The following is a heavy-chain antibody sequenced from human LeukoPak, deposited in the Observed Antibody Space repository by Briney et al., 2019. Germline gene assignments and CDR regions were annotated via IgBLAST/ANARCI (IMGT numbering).Heavy chain of an antibody. D-gene: IGHD6-13*01. CDR3: ARLRSSSWYTVDY. CDR1: GYAFTTYW. Sequence: GESLKISCKGSGYAFTTYWIAWVRQLPGKGLEWMGIIYPDDSDTRYSPSFQGLVTISADKSITTAYLQWSSLKASDTAMYHCARLRSSSWYTVDYWGQGTLVTVSS. CDR2: IYPDDSDT. V-gene: IGHV5-51*01. J-gene: IGHJ4*02.